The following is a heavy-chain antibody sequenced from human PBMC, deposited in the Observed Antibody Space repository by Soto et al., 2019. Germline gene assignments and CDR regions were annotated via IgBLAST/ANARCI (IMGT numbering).Heavy chain of an antibody. D-gene: IGHD3-3*01. V-gene: IGHV1-69*13. CDR2: IIPIFGTA. J-gene: IGHJ5*02. Sequence: EASVKVSCKASGGTFSSYAISWVRQAPGQGLEWMGGIIPIFGTANYAQKFQGRVTITADESTSTAYMELSSLRSEDTAVYYCARCPRVQSGYPNWFDPWGQGTLVTVSS. CDR1: GGTFSSYA. CDR3: ARCPRVQSGYPNWFDP.